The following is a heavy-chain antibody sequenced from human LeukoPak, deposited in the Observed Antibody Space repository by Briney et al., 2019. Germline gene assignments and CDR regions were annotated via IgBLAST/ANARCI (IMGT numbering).Heavy chain of an antibody. V-gene: IGHV3-15*01. J-gene: IGHJ6*02. CDR1: GFTFSNAW. CDR2: IKSKTDGGTT. Sequence: PGGSLRLSCAASGFTFSNAWMSWVRQAPGKGLGWVGRIKSKTDGGTTDYAAPVKGRFTISRDDSKNTLYLQMNSLKTEDTAVYYCTTAYSSGWYYYYYYGMDVWGQGTTVTVSS. D-gene: IGHD6-19*01. CDR3: TTAYSSGWYYYYYYGMDV.